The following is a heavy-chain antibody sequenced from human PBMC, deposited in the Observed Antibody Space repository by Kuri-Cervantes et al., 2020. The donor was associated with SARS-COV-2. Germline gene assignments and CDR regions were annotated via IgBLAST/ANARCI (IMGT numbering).Heavy chain of an antibody. Sequence: ESLKISCTVFGGSFSDNHWSWIRQAPGKGLEWVAEITQSGSTNYNPSPKSRVNISVDTSKNQFSLTVTSVTAADTATYYCARQRYLYDLWNGLYHHGLDVWGQGTTVTVSS. V-gene: IGHV4-34*01. D-gene: IGHD3/OR15-3a*01. CDR3: ARQRYLYDLWNGLYHHGLDV. CDR1: GGSFSDNH. J-gene: IGHJ6*02. CDR2: ITQSGST.